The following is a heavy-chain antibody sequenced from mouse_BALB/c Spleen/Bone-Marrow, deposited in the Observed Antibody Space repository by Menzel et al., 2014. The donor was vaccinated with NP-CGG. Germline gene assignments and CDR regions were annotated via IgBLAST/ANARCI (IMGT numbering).Heavy chain of an antibody. V-gene: IGHV1-14*01. D-gene: IGHD2-10*02. CDR3: ARGGYGNVYYAMDY. CDR1: GYTFTSYV. CDR2: INPYNDGT. J-gene: IGHJ4*01. Sequence: VQLQQSGPELVKPGASVKMSCKTSGYTFTSYVMHWVKQKPGQGLEWIGYINPYNDGTKYNEKFKGKATLTSDKSSSTAYMELSSLTSEDSAVYYCARGGYGNVYYAMDYWGQGTSVTVSS.